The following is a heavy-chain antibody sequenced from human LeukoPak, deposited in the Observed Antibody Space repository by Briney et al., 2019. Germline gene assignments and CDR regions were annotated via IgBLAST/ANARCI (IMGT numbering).Heavy chain of an antibody. CDR3: ARGITGYSSSRYVN. CDR1: GGSISSSSYY. J-gene: IGHJ4*02. V-gene: IGHV4-39*07. D-gene: IGHD6-13*01. CDR2: IYYSGST. Sequence: SETLSLTCTVSGGSISSSSYYWGWIRQPPGKGLEWIGSIYYSGSTYYNPSLKSRVTISVDTSKNQFSLKLSSVTAADTAVYYCARGITGYSSSRYVNWGQGTLVTVSS.